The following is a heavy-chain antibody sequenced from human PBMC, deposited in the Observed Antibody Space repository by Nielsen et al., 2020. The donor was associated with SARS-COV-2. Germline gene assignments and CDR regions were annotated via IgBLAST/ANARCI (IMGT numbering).Heavy chain of an antibody. V-gene: IGHV3-64D*06. CDR2: ISSNGGST. CDR3: VKDKVPHGRFLEWYSDY. J-gene: IGHJ4*02. D-gene: IGHD3-3*01. Sequence: GESLKISCSASGFTFSSYAMHWVRQAPGKGLEYVSAISSNGGSTYYADSVKGRFTISRDNSKNTLYLQMSSLRAEDTAVYYCVKDKVPHGRFLEWYSDYWGQGTLVTVSS. CDR1: GFTFSSYA.